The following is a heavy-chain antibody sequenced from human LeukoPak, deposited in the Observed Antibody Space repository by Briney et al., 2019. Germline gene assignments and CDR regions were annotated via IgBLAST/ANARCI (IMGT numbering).Heavy chain of an antibody. J-gene: IGHJ6*03. V-gene: IGHV3-48*01. CDR2: ISRSSSTI. CDR3: ARGDYGDYYYYYMDV. Sequence: GGSLRLSCAASGFTFSSYSMNWVRQAPGKGLEWVSYISRSSSTIYYADSVKGRFTISRDNAKNSLYLQMNSLRAGDTAVFYCARGDYGDYYYYYMDVWGKGTTVTVSS. CDR1: GFTFSSYS. D-gene: IGHD4-17*01.